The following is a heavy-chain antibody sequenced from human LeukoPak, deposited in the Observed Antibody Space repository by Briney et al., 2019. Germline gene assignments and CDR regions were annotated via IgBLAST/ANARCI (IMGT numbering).Heavy chain of an antibody. CDR1: GGSISSSSYY. D-gene: IGHD6-6*01. CDR3: ARPGYSSSSGYMDV. CDR2: IYYSGST. Sequence: SETLSLTCTVSGGSISSSSYYWGWIRQPPGKGLEWIGSIYYSGSTYYNPSLKSRVTISVDTPTNQFSLTLSSVTAADTAVYYCARPGYSSSSGYMDVWGKGTTVTVS. J-gene: IGHJ6*03. V-gene: IGHV4-39*01.